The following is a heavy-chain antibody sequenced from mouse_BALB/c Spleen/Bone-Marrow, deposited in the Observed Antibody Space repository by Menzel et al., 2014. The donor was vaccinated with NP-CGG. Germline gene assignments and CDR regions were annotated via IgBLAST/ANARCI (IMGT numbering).Heavy chain of an antibody. CDR1: GYTFTNYW. CDR3: TRRDRYDYYGVDY. Sequence: QVQLQQSGAELVRPGASVKVSCKASGYTFTNYWINWVRQRPGLGLEWIGNIYPSDSYSNYNQKFKDKATLTVDKSSSTAYMQLSSPTSEDSAVYYCTRRDRYDYYGVDYWGQGTSVTVSS. D-gene: IGHD2-14*01. V-gene: IGHV1-69*02. J-gene: IGHJ4*01. CDR2: IYPSDSYS.